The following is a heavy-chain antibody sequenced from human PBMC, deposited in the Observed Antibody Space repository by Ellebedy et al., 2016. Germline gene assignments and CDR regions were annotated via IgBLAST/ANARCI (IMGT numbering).Heavy chain of an antibody. V-gene: IGHV3-9*01. Sequence: GGSLRLXXAASGFTFDDYAMHWVRQAPGKGLEWVSGISWNSGSIGYADSVKGRFTISRDNAKNSLYLQMNSLRAEDTALYYCAKDISAMIVDTDAFDIWGQGTMVTVSS. CDR1: GFTFDDYA. D-gene: IGHD3-22*01. CDR3: AKDISAMIVDTDAFDI. CDR2: ISWNSGSI. J-gene: IGHJ3*02.